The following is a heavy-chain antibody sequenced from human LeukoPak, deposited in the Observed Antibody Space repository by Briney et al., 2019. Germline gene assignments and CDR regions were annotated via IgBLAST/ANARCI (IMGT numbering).Heavy chain of an antibody. Sequence: SQTLSLTCAISGDSVSSNSAAWNWIRRSPSRGLEWLGRTYYRSKWYNDYAVSVKSRITINPDTSKNQFSPQLNSVTPEDTAVYYCARIPGIAVAGGFDYWGQGTLVTVSS. D-gene: IGHD6-19*01. V-gene: IGHV6-1*01. CDR2: TYYRSKWYN. CDR1: GDSVSSNSAA. J-gene: IGHJ4*02. CDR3: ARIPGIAVAGGFDY.